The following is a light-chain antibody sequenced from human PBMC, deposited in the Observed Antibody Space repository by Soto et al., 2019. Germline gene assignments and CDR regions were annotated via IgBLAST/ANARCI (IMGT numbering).Light chain of an antibody. CDR2: LNSDGSH. CDR3: QTWGTGIQV. J-gene: IGLJ3*02. V-gene: IGLV4-69*01. Sequence: QPVLTQSPSASASLGASVKLTCTLTNGHSSYAIVWHQQQPEKGPRYLMKLNSDGSHSKGDGIPDRFSGSSSGAERYLTISSLQSEDEADYYCQTWGTGIQVFGGGTKLTVL. CDR1: NGHSSYA.